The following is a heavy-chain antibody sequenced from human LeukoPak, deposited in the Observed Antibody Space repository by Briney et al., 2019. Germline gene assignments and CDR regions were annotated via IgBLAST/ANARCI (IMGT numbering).Heavy chain of an antibody. D-gene: IGHD6-19*01. CDR1: GFTFSSYA. CDR3: ATGSYSSGWS. CDR2: ISGSGGST. J-gene: IGHJ5*02. Sequence: PGGSLRLSCAAPGFTFSSYAMSWVRQDPGKGLEWVSAISGSGGSTYYADSVKGRFTISRDNSKNTLYLQMNSLSAEDTAVNYCATGSYSSGWSWGQGTLVTVSS. V-gene: IGHV3-23*01.